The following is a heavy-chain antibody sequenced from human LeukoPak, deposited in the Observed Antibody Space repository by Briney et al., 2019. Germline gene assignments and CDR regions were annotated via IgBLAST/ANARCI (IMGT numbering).Heavy chain of an antibody. V-gene: IGHV3-23*01. J-gene: IGHJ4*02. CDR2: ISGSGGST. Sequence: SGGSLRLSCAASGFTFSSYAMSWVRQAPGKGLEWVLAISGSGGSTYYADSVKGRFTISRDNSKNTLYLQMNSLRAEDTAVYYCAKDFSGWHPYYFDYWGQGTLVTVSS. CDR3: AKDFSGWHPYYFDY. CDR1: GFTFSSYA. D-gene: IGHD6-19*01.